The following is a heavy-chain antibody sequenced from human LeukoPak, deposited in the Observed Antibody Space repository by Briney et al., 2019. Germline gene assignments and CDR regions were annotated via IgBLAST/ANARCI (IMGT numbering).Heavy chain of an antibody. CDR2: ISSSSSYI. CDR3: ARVFGVNYYYYYYMDV. CDR1: GFTFSSYS. V-gene: IGHV3-21*01. J-gene: IGHJ6*03. D-gene: IGHD3-3*01. Sequence: GGSLRLSCAASGFTFSSYSMNWVRQAPGKGLEWVSSISSSSSYIYYADSVKGRFTISRDNAKNSLYLQMNSLRAEDTAVYYCARVFGVNYYYYYYMDVWAKGPRSPSP.